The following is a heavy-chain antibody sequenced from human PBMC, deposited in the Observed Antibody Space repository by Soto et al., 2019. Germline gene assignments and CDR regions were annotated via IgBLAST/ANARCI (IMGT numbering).Heavy chain of an antibody. Sequence: ETLSLACPVAGGSISSYYWSWIRRPPGKGLEWIGYIYNSESTNYNPSLRSRVTISVDTSKNQFSLKLSSVTAADTAVYYCAREGESSGYHFWGQGTLVTVYS. J-gene: IGHJ4*02. CDR3: AREGESSGYHF. CDR1: GGSISSYY. V-gene: IGHV4-59*01. D-gene: IGHD3-22*01. CDR2: IYNSEST.